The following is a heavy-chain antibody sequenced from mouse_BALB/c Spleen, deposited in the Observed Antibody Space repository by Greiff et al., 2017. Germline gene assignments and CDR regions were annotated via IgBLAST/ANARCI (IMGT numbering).Heavy chain of an antibody. Sequence: EVKLVESGGGLVKPGGSLKLSCAASGFTFSSYTMSWVRRTPEKRLEWVATISSGGGNTYYPDSVKGRFTISRDNAKNNLYLQMSSLRSEDTALYYCARWRYDAYYFDYWGQGTTLTVSS. CDR3: ARWRYDAYYFDY. J-gene: IGHJ2*01. CDR1: GFTFSSYT. V-gene: IGHV5-9*03. CDR2: ISSGGGNT. D-gene: IGHD2-14*01.